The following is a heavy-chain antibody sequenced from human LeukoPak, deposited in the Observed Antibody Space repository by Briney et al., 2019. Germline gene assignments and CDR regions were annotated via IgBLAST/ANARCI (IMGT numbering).Heavy chain of an antibody. CDR2: INPDDGGS. CDR1: GFTFSNYA. J-gene: IGHJ4*02. CDR3: ARSGVATCHY. V-gene: IGHV3-23*01. Sequence: GGSLRLSCQASGFTFSNYAMSWVRQAPGKGLEWVSSINPDDGGSFFANSVKGRFTISRDDSRSVVYLQMNGLRAEDTAVYYCARSGVATCHYWGQGILVTVSS. D-gene: IGHD2-15*01.